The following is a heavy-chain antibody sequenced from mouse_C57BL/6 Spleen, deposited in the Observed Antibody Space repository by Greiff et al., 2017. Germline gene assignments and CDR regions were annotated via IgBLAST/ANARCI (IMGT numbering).Heavy chain of an antibody. CDR3: TRGNYGSSHYFDY. V-gene: IGHV1-15*01. D-gene: IGHD1-1*01. CDR2: IDPETGGT. Sequence: QVQLQQSGAELVRPGASVTLSCKASGYTFTDYEMHWVKQTPVHGLEWIGAIDPETGGTAYNQKFKGKAILTADKSSSTAYMELRSLTSEDSAVYYCTRGNYGSSHYFDYWGQGTTLTVSS. CDR1: GYTFTDYE. J-gene: IGHJ2*01.